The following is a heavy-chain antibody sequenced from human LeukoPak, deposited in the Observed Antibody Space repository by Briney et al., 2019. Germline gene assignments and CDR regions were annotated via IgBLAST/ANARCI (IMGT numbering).Heavy chain of an antibody. D-gene: IGHD6-19*01. V-gene: IGHV1-18*01. CDR1: GYTFISYG. Sequence: GASVKVSCKASGYTFISYGITWVRQAPGQGLEWLGWISAYNGNIDYAQKLQGRVTLTTDTSTSTAYMELSSLRSEDAAVYYCASVTTDYSSGWLSPFDYWGQGTLVTVSS. CDR3: ASVTTDYSSGWLSPFDY. J-gene: IGHJ4*02. CDR2: ISAYNGNI.